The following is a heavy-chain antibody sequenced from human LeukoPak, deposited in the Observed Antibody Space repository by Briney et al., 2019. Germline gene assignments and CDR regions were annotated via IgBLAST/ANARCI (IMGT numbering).Heavy chain of an antibody. D-gene: IGHD3-10*01. CDR2: LYISGST. J-gene: IGHJ4*02. V-gene: IGHV4-4*07. Sequence: SETLSLTCTVSGASISSYYYNWIRQTAGRGLEWIGRLYISGSTDYNPSLKSRVTISVDTSNNQFSLNLNSVTAADTAVYFCARDLSGSLYFDYWGQRVLSPSPQ. CDR1: GASISSYY. CDR3: ARDLSGSLYFDY.